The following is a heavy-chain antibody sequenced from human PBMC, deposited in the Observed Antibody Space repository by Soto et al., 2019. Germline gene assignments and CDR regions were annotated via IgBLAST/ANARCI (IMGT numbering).Heavy chain of an antibody. CDR3: ARDRTDSGYYANWLDP. V-gene: IGHV1-69*06. J-gene: IGHJ5*02. Sequence: SVKVSCKASGGTFGSDAITWVRQAPGQGLEWVGRIIPIFGTTNYAQNLQGRVTISADKSTLTSYMELHSLTSDDTALYYCARDRTDSGYYANWLDPWGQGTQVTVSS. D-gene: IGHD3-22*01. CDR1: GGTFGSDA. CDR2: IIPIFGTT.